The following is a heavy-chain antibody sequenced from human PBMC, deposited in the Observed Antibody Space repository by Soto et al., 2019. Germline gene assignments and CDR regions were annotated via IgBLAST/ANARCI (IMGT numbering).Heavy chain of an antibody. D-gene: IGHD6-6*01. CDR1: GFTFSYYT. Sequence: EVQLVESGGGLVQPGGSLRLSCAASGFTFSYYTMNWVRQAPGKGLEWVSYITSSSTTISYADSVKGRFTISRDNAKSSLHLQMTSLRDKDTAVYYCASTTIAARPDAFDIWGQGTMVTVSS. CDR2: ITSSSTTI. J-gene: IGHJ3*02. CDR3: ASTTIAARPDAFDI. V-gene: IGHV3-48*02.